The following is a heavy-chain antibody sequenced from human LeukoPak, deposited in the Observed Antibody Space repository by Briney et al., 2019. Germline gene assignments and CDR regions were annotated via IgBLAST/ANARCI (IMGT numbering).Heavy chain of an antibody. CDR1: GFTFSDYY. CDR3: ARVYGDQAGRGYYYYYYMDA. V-gene: IGHV3-7*01. Sequence: GGSLRLSCAASGFTFSDYYMSWIRQAPGKGLEWVANINQDRSDKYYVDSVKGRFTISRDNAKNSLYLQMNSLRAEDTAVYYCARVYGDQAGRGYYYYYYMDAWGKGTTVTVSS. CDR2: INQDRSDK. J-gene: IGHJ6*03. D-gene: IGHD4-17*01.